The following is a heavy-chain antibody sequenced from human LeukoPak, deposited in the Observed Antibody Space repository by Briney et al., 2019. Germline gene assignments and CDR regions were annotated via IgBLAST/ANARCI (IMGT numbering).Heavy chain of an antibody. CDR1: GGSITNNNCY. D-gene: IGHD4-17*01. V-gene: IGHV4-39*07. CDR2: IYYSGSS. Sequence: KASETLSLTCTVSGGSITNNNCYWGWVRQPPGKGLEWIASIYYSGSSYYNPSLKSRVTMSVDTSKNQFSLKLSSVTAADTAVYYCVRLDYGNFFDYWGQGNLVTVSS. CDR3: VRLDYGNFFDY. J-gene: IGHJ4*02.